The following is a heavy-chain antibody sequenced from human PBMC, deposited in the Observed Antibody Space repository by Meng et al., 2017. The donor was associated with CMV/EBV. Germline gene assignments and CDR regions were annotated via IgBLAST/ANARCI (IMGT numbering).Heavy chain of an antibody. CDR1: GFTFSNAW. V-gene: IGHV3-15*01. CDR2: IKSKTDGGTT. Sequence: GESLKISCAASGFTFSNAWMSWVRQAPGKGQEWVGRIKSKTDGGTTDYAAPVKGRFTISRDDSKNTLYLQMNSLKTEDTAVYYCTTGYCSSTSCGGMDVWGQGTTVTVSS. J-gene: IGHJ6*02. D-gene: IGHD2-2*01. CDR3: TTGYCSSTSCGGMDV.